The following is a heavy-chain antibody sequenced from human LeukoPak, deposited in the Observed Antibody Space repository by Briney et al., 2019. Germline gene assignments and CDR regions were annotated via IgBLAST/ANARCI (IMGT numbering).Heavy chain of an antibody. V-gene: IGHV3-48*01. CDR2: ISSSGSTI. Sequence: GGSLRLSCAASGFTFSSYGMHWVRQAPGKVLEWVSYISSSGSTIYYADSVKGRFTISRDNSKNTLYLQMNSLRAEDTAVYYCAKDGKSSSWYYYYYYYYMDVWGKGTTVTISS. D-gene: IGHD6-13*01. CDR3: AKDGKSSSWYYYYYYYYMDV. J-gene: IGHJ6*03. CDR1: GFTFSSYG.